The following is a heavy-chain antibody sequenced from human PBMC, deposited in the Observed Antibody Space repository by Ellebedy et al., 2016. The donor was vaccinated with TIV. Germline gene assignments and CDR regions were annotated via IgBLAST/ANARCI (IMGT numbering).Heavy chain of an antibody. CDR2: ISYDGSNK. CDR3: ARDDGEAATLSFYYYYYGMDV. Sequence: GGSLRLSCAASGFTFSSYGMHWVRQAPGKGLEWVAVISYDGSNKYYADSVKGRFTISRDNSKNTLYLQMNSLRAEDTAVYYCARDDGEAATLSFYYYYYGMDVWGQGTTVTVSS. D-gene: IGHD2-15*01. J-gene: IGHJ6*02. CDR1: GFTFSSYG. V-gene: IGHV3-30*03.